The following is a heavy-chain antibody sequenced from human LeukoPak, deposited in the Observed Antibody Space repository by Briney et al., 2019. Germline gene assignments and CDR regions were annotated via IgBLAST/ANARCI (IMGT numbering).Heavy chain of an antibody. J-gene: IGHJ3*01. CDR2: VYYIGKP. V-gene: IGHV4-59*12. Sequence: SETLSLTCSVSGGSISDYFWGWIRQPPGKGLEWIGHVYYIGKPTCSPSLESRVSISVDTSKKQFSLELTSVTAADTAVYYCARRFRTGGDLHHDAYDVWGQGTVVTVSS. CDR1: GGSISDYF. D-gene: IGHD3-16*01. CDR3: ARRFRTGGDLHHDAYDV.